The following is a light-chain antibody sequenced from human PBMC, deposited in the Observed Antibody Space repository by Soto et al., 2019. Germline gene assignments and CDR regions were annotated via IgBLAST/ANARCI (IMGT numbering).Light chain of an antibody. Sequence: IVLTQSPGTVAVSPGERVTLSCRASQSVDSTYLAWYQQRPGQAPRLLIYDSSTRAIGIPTRFTGSRSGTEFTLTINGLQSEDFAVYYCQRYNNWPLTFGGGTKMDIK. CDR3: QRYNNWPLT. V-gene: IGKV3-15*01. CDR1: QSVDSTY. J-gene: IGKJ4*01. CDR2: DSS.